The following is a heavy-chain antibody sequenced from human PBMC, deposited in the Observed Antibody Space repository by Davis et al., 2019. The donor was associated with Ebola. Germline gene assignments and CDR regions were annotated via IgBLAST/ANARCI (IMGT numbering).Heavy chain of an antibody. V-gene: IGHV3-43*02. D-gene: IGHD5-18*01. Sequence: GGSLRLSCAASGFTFDDHAMSWVRQAPGKALEWVSLISGNGYGTEYGDSVKGRFTISRDNSKNFLYLQVNDLRPEDTALYFCAKTRGYRLYYFEYWGQGSLVTVS. CDR2: ISGNGYGT. CDR1: GFTFDDHA. CDR3: AKTRGYRLYYFEY. J-gene: IGHJ4*02.